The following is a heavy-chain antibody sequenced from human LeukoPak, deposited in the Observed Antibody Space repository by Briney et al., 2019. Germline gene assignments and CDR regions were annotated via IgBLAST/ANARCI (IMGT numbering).Heavy chain of an antibody. V-gene: IGHV3-43D*03. Sequence: GGSLRLSCAASGFTFDDYAMHWVRQAPGKGLEWVSLISWDGGSTYYADSVKGRFTISRDNSKNSLYLQMNSLRAEDTALYYCAKTSIWFGDNYFDYWGQGTLVTVSS. J-gene: IGHJ4*02. D-gene: IGHD3-10*01. CDR1: GFTFDDYA. CDR2: ISWDGGST. CDR3: AKTSIWFGDNYFDY.